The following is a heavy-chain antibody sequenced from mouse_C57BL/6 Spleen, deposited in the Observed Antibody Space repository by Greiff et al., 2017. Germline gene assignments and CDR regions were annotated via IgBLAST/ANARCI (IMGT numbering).Heavy chain of an antibody. V-gene: IGHV1-15*01. CDR1: GYTFTDYE. CDR3: TRRGRGDYFDY. Sequence: LVESGAELVRPGASVTLSCKASGYTFTDYEMHWVKQTPVHGLEWIGAIDPETGGTAYNQKFKGKAILTADKSSSTAYMELRSLTSEDSAVYYCTRRGRGDYFDYWGQGTTLTVSS. D-gene: IGHD3-3*01. CDR2: IDPETGGT. J-gene: IGHJ2*01.